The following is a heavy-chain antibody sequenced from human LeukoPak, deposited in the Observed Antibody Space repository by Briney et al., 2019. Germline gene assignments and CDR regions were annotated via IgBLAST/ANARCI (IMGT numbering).Heavy chain of an antibody. J-gene: IGHJ4*02. Sequence: ASVKVSCKVSGYTLTELSMHWVRQAPGKGLEWMGGFDPEDGETIYAQKFQGRVTMTEDTSTDTAYMELSSLRSEDTAVYYCATFQWFGELPHFDYWGQGTLVTVSS. D-gene: IGHD3-10*01. CDR1: GYTLTELS. V-gene: IGHV1-24*01. CDR3: ATFQWFGELPHFDY. CDR2: FDPEDGET.